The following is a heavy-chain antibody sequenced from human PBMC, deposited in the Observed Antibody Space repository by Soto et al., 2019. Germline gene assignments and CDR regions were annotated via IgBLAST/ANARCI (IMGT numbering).Heavy chain of an antibody. D-gene: IGHD5-12*01. J-gene: IGHJ4*02. V-gene: IGHV4-59*01. Sequence: PXATLELTCTVSGGCISSNYGSWIRQPPGKGLEWIGYIYYSGTTIYNPSLKSRVTISVDTSKNQFSLKLSSVTAADTAVYYCGRVSSMATTAFCGQGTLVTVYS. CDR3: GRVSSMATTAF. CDR2: IYYSGTT. CDR1: GGCISSNY.